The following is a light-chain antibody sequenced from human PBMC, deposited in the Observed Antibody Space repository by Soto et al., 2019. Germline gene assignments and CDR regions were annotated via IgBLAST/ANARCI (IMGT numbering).Light chain of an antibody. V-gene: IGLV4-69*01. CDR2: LNSDGSH. CDR1: SGHSSYA. J-gene: IGLJ2*01. Sequence: QHVLTQSPSASASLGASVKLTCTLSSGHSSYAIAWHQQQPEKGPRYLMKLNSDGSHSKGDGIPDRFSGSSSGAERYLTISSLQSEDEADYYCQTWGSGTVVFGGGTKVTVL. CDR3: QTWGSGTVV.